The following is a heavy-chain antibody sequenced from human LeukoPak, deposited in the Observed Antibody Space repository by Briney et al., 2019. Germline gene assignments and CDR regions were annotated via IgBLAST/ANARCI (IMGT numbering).Heavy chain of an antibody. V-gene: IGHV4-34*01. CDR2: INHSGST. Sequence: SETLSLTCAVYGGSFSGYYWSWIRQPPGKGLEWIGEINHSGSTNYNPSLKSRVTISVDTSKNQSSLKLSSVTAADTAVYYCARKSGYYDSSGYYHHFDYWGQGTLVTVSS. J-gene: IGHJ4*02. CDR3: ARKSGYYDSSGYYHHFDY. CDR1: GGSFSGYY. D-gene: IGHD3-22*01.